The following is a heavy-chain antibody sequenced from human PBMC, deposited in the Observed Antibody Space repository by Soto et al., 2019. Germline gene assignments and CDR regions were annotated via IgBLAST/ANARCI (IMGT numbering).Heavy chain of an antibody. D-gene: IGHD3-16*01. CDR3: TTDIMPWFKLDY. CDR1: GFTFTNAW. J-gene: IGHJ4*02. CDR2: IKTKNEGGAT. V-gene: IGHV3-15*07. Sequence: EVPLVESGGGLVKPGGSLRLSCAASGFTFTNAWTNWVRQAPGKGLEWVGHIKTKNEGGATDYAAPVKGRFTISRDDSKNTVYLQLNSLKSEDTAVYYCTTDIMPWFKLDYWGQGTLVTVSS.